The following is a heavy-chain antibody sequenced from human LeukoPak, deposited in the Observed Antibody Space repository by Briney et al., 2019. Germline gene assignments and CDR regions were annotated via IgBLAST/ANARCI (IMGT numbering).Heavy chain of an antibody. CDR1: GYTSTGYY. Sequence: GASVKVSCKASGYTSTGYYMHWVRQAPGQGLEWMGWINPNSGGTNYAQKFQGRVTMTRDTSISTAYMELSRLRSDDTAVYYCARGFVAVAGTIGYWGQGTLVTVSS. V-gene: IGHV1-2*02. CDR2: INPNSGGT. CDR3: ARGFVAVAGTIGY. D-gene: IGHD6-19*01. J-gene: IGHJ4*02.